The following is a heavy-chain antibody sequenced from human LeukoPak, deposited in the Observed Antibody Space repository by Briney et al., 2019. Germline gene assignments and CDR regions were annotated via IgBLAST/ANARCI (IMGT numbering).Heavy chain of an antibody. CDR2: ISSSGSTI. D-gene: IGHD3-22*01. V-gene: IGHV3-11*04. Sequence: GGSLRLSCAASGFTFSDYYMSWIRQAPGKGLEWVSYISSSGSTIYYADSVKGRFTISRDNAKNSLYLQMNSLRAEDTAVYYCARYYYDTSGYYSDYYYYYMDVWGRGTTVTISS. CDR3: ARYYYDTSGYYSDYYYYYMDV. J-gene: IGHJ6*03. CDR1: GFTFSDYY.